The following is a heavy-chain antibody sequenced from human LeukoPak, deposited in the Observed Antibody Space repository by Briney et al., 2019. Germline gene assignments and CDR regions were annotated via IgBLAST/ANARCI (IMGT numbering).Heavy chain of an antibody. CDR1: GGSISSYY. J-gene: IGHJ2*01. V-gene: IGHV4-59*01. D-gene: IGHD3-3*01. CDR3: ARAPFLYDFWSGTPRNWYFDL. Sequence: SETLSLTWTVSGGSISSYYWSWIRQPPEKGLEWIGYIYYSGSTNYNPSLKSRVTISVDTSKNQFSLKLSSVTAADTAVYYCARAPFLYDFWSGTPRNWYFDLWGRGALVTVSS. CDR2: IYYSGST.